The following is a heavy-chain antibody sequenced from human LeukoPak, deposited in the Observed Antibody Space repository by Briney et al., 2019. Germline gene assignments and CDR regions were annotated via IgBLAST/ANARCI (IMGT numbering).Heavy chain of an antibody. CDR1: GFDFSSNW. CDR2: IKGDGIST. D-gene: IGHD3-3*01. V-gene: IGHV3-74*01. CDR3: AKDHYWSIDY. J-gene: IGHJ4*02. Sequence: HPGGSLRLSCVASGFDFSSNWMHWVRHAPGQGLVWVSRIKGDGISTNYADSVKGRFTISRDIAKNTLYLQMNSLRAEDTGVYYCAKDHYWSIDYWGRGTLVTVSS.